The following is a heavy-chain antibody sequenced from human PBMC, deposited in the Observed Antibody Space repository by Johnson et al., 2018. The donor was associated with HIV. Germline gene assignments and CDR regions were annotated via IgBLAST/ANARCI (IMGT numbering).Heavy chain of an antibody. Sequence: QMLLVESGGGVVQPGRSLRLSCAASGFPFSSYAMHWVRQAPGKGLEWVAVISYDGSNKYYADSVKGRFTISRDNSKNSLYLQMNSLRAEDTAVYYCASSWGNAFDIWGQGTMVTVSS. CDR3: ASSWGNAFDI. CDR1: GFPFSSYA. CDR2: ISYDGSNK. J-gene: IGHJ3*02. V-gene: IGHV3-30*04. D-gene: IGHD7-27*01.